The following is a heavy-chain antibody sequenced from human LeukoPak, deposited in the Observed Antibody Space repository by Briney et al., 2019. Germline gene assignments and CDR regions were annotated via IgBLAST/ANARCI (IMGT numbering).Heavy chain of an antibody. Sequence: GKSLKISCKGSGYSFTNYWIGWVRLIPGKGLEWLGIIFPGDSDTRYSPSFQGQVTISADKSINTAYLQWSSLKASDTAMYYCARRSVSTPYFDYWGQGTLVTVSS. CDR1: GYSFTNYW. J-gene: IGHJ4*02. CDR3: ARRSVSTPYFDY. D-gene: IGHD2-15*01. V-gene: IGHV5-51*01. CDR2: IFPGDSDT.